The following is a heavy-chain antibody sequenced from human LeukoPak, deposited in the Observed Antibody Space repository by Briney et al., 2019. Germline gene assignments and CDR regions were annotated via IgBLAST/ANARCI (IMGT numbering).Heavy chain of an antibody. CDR2: ISYDGSNK. J-gene: IGHJ4*02. D-gene: IGHD4-17*01. CDR3: ARDVATVTPV. CDR1: GFTFSTYP. Sequence: GGSLRLSCAASGFTFSTYPMHWVRQAPGKGLEWVAVISYDGSNKYYADSVKGRFTISRDNSKNTLYLQMNSLRAEDTAVYYCARDVATVTPVWGQGTLVTVSS. V-gene: IGHV3-30*03.